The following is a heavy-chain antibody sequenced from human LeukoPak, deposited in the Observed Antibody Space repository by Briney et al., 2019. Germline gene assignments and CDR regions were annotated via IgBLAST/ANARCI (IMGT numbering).Heavy chain of an antibody. D-gene: IGHD3-3*01. CDR2: INPNSDDT. CDR3: ARVPGIFGVVIMRYYYMDV. CDR1: GYIFTGYY. V-gene: IGHV1-2*06. Sequence: RASVKVSCKASGYIFTGYYLHWVRQAPGQGLEWMGRINPNSDDTKYAQKFQGRVTMTRDTSISTAYMEVSRLTSDDTAVYYCARVPGIFGVVIMRYYYMDVWGKGTTVTVSS. J-gene: IGHJ6*03.